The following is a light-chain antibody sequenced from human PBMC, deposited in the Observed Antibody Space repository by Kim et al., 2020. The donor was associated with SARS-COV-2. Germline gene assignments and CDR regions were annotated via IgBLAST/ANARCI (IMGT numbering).Light chain of an antibody. J-gene: IGKJ4*01. CDR1: QSVSSSY. CDR2: GAS. CDR3: QQYGSSPLT. Sequence: EIVLTQSPGTLSLSPGERATLSCRASQSVSSSYLAWYQQKPGQAPRLLIYGASSRATGIPDRISGSGSGTDFTLTISRLEPEDFAVYYCQQYGSSPLTFGGGTKVEI. V-gene: IGKV3-20*01.